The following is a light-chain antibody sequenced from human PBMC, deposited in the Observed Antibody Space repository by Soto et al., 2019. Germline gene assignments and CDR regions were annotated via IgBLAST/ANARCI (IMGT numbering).Light chain of an antibody. V-gene: IGLV1-51*01. J-gene: IGLJ2*01. CDR2: DNN. CDR3: GTWDSSLSAG. CDR1: SSNIGNNY. Sequence: QSVLTQPPSVSAAPGQKVTISCSGSSSNIGNNYVSWYQQLPGTAPKLLIYDNNKRSSGIPDRFSGSKSGTSATLGITGLQTGDEADYYCGTWDSSLSAGFGGGTQLTVL.